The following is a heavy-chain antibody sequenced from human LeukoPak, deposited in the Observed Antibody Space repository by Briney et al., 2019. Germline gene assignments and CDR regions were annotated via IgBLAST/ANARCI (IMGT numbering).Heavy chain of an antibody. D-gene: IGHD3-10*01. CDR1: GGSFSGYY. CDR3: ARGRGLYYYGSGSYDY. Sequence: SETLSLTCAVYGGSFSGYYWRWIRQAPGKGLEWIGEINHSGSTNYNPSLKSRVTISVDTSKNQFSLKLSSVTAADTAVYYCARGRGLYYYGSGSYDYWGQGTLVTVSS. V-gene: IGHV4-34*01. CDR2: INHSGST. J-gene: IGHJ4*02.